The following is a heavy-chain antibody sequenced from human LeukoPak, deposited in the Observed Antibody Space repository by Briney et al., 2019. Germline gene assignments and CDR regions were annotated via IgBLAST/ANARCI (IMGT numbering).Heavy chain of an antibody. V-gene: IGHV4-61*02. CDR1: GGSISSGGYY. D-gene: IGHD2-21*01. CDR2: IHTSGST. J-gene: IGHJ3*02. Sequence: PSETLSLTCTVSGGSISSGGYYWTWIRQPAGKGLEWIGRIHTSGSTNYNPSLKSRVTTSVDTSKNQFSLKLSSVAAADTAVYYCTRGSRDLSVVIPVRNAFDIWGQGTMVTVSS. CDR3: TRGSRDLSVVIPVRNAFDI.